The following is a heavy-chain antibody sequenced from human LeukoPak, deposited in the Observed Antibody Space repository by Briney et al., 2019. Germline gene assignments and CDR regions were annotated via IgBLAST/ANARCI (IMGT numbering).Heavy chain of an antibody. V-gene: IGHV3-9*01. Sequence: PGRSLRLSCAASGFTFDDYAMHWVRQAPGKGLEWVAGISWDSVSIVYADSVKSRFTISRDNAKNSLYLQMSSLRPEDTALYYCAKDFGAGSYSYYNAFDVWGQGTMVTVSS. CDR3: AKDFGAGSYSYYNAFDV. CDR1: GFTFDDYA. D-gene: IGHD3-10*01. J-gene: IGHJ3*01. CDR2: ISWDSVSI.